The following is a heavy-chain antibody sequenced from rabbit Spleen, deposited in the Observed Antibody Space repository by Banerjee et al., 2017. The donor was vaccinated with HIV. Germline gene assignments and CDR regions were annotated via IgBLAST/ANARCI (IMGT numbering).Heavy chain of an antibody. J-gene: IGHJ6*01. CDR3: ARDLIGIIGWNFYL. CDR2: IDSGSRDFT. D-gene: IGHD1-1*01. Sequence: QEQLVESGGGLVQPGGSLKLSCKASGFDFSNYNFMCWVRQAPGKGLEWIACIDSGSRDFTYSASWAQGRFTISRPSSITVTLQMTSLTAADTATYFCARDLIGIIGWNFYLWGPGPLVTVS. V-gene: IGHV1S45*01. CDR1: GFDFSNYNF.